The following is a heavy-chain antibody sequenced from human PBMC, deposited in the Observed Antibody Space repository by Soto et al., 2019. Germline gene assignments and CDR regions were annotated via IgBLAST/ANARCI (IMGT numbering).Heavy chain of an antibody. J-gene: IGHJ4*02. CDR1: GYTFTSYA. D-gene: IGHD3-22*01. CDR2: INAGNGNT. CDR3: ARPKDYDDCLDL. Sequence: VSVKVSCKASGYTFTSYAMHWVRQAPGQRLEWMGWINAGNGNTKYSQKFQGRVTITRDTSANTAYMELSSLISEDTAVYYCARPKDYDDCLDLWGQGTLVTVSS. V-gene: IGHV1-3*01.